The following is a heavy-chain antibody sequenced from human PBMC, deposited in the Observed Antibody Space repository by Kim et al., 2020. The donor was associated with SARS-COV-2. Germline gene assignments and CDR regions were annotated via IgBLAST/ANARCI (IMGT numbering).Heavy chain of an antibody. CDR3: ATDRIWGSYRYFFDF. CDR2: FDREDGET. J-gene: IGHJ4*02. D-gene: IGHD3-16*02. Sequence: ASVKVSCKVFGYTLTDLSMHWVRQAPGKGLEWMGCFDREDGETIYAQKFQGRVTMTEDTSTDTAYMELSSLRSEDTAVYFCATDRIWGSYRYFFDFWGQGTLGTVSS. CDR1: GYTLTDLS. V-gene: IGHV1-24*01.